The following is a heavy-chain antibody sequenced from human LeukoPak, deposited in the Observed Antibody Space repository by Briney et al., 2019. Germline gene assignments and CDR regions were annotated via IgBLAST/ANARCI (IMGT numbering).Heavy chain of an antibody. J-gene: IGHJ6*03. Sequence: ASVKVSCKASGYTFTSYYMHWVRQAPGQGLEWMGWMNPNSGNTGYAQKFQGRVTMTRNTSISTAYMELSSLRSEDTAVYYCARSLVTTPYYYYYMDVWGKGTTVTVSS. D-gene: IGHD4-11*01. CDR3: ARSLVTTPYYYYYMDV. CDR2: MNPNSGNT. V-gene: IGHV1-8*02. CDR1: GYTFTSYY.